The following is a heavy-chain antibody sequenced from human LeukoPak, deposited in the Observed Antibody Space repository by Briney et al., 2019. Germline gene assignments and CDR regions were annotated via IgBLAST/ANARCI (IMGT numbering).Heavy chain of an antibody. D-gene: IGHD6-19*01. Sequence: GGSLRLSCAASGFTVSNIYISWVRQAPGKGLEWVSVIYSGGSTYYADSVKGRFTMSRDNSKNILYLQMNSLRAEDTAVYYCARDMRSSGWYSGFDYWGQGTLVTVSS. CDR2: IYSGGST. V-gene: IGHV3-66*01. CDR3: ARDMRSSGWYSGFDY. J-gene: IGHJ4*02. CDR1: GFTVSNIY.